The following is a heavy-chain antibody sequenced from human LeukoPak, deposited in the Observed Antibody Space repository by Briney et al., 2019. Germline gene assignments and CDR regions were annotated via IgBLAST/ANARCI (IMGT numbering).Heavy chain of an antibody. J-gene: IGHJ4*02. Sequence: GGSLRLSCAASGFTFSGYAMHWVRQAPGRRLEWVAVVSYDGSNKYYADSVKGRFTISRDNSKNTLYLQMNTLRAEDTAIYYCAREPHTSGYYYSFDYWGQETLVTVSS. CDR3: AREPHTSGYYYSFDY. CDR1: GFTFSGYA. V-gene: IGHV3-30*04. D-gene: IGHD3-22*01. CDR2: VSYDGSNK.